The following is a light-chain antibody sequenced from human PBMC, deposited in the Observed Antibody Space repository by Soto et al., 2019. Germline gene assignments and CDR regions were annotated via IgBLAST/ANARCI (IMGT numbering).Light chain of an antibody. J-gene: IGLJ2*01. Sequence: QSVLTQPPSASGSPGQSVTISCTGTSSDVGGYNYVSWYQQHPGKAPKLMIYVVSKRPSGAPDRFSGSKSGNTASLTVSGLQAEDEADYYCSSYAGSNNFEVVFGGGTKVTVL. CDR3: SSYAGSNNFEVV. CDR2: VVS. CDR1: SSDVGGYNY. V-gene: IGLV2-8*01.